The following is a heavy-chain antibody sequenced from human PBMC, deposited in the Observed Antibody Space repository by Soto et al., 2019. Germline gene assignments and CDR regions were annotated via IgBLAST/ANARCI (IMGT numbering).Heavy chain of an antibody. CDR2: ISAYNGNT. D-gene: IGHD6-13*01. CDR3: ARDLGYSSSWYPYNTWFDP. Sequence: ASVKVSCKASGYTFTSYGISWVRQAPGQGLEWMGWISAYNGNTNYAQKLQGRVTMTTDTSTSTAYMELRSLRSDDTAVYYCARDLGYSSSWYPYNTWFDPWGQGTLVTVSS. CDR1: GYTFTSYG. J-gene: IGHJ5*02. V-gene: IGHV1-18*04.